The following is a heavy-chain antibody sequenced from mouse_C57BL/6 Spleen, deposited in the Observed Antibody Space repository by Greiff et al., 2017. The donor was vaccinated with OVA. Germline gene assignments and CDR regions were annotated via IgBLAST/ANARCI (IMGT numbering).Heavy chain of an antibody. Sequence: EVKLVESGGGLVQPGGSLKLSCAASGFTFSDYYMYWVRQTPEKRLEWVAYISNGGGSTYYPDTVKGRFTISRDNAKNTLYLQMSRLKSEDTAMYYCARGYYGSIDYWGQGTTLTVSS. CDR1: GFTFSDYY. D-gene: IGHD1-1*01. J-gene: IGHJ2*01. CDR2: ISNGGGST. CDR3: ARGYYGSIDY. V-gene: IGHV5-12*01.